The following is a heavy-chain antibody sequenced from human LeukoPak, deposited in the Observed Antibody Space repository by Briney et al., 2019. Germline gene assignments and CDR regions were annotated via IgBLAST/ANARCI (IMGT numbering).Heavy chain of an antibody. CDR3: CRGADT. V-gene: IGHV4-34*01. D-gene: IGHD3-10*01. Sequence: SETLSLTCAVYGGPFSGYYWSWIRQPPGKGLEWIGEINHSGSTNYNPSLKSRVTISVDTSKNQFSLKLSSVTAADTAVYYCCRGADTWGQGTMVTVSS. J-gene: IGHJ3*02. CDR2: INHSGST. CDR1: GGPFSGYY.